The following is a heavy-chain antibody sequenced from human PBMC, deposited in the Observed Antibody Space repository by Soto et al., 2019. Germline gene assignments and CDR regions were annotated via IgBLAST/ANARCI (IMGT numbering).Heavy chain of an antibody. D-gene: IGHD2-2*01. CDR3: ARQLIVVVPAANPRRTKEKNWFDP. V-gene: IGHV4-34*01. Sequence: QVQLQQWGAGLLKPSETLSLTCAVYGGSFSGYYWSWIRQPPGKGLEWIGEINHSGSTNYNPSLKSRVTISVDTSKNQFSLKLSSVTAADTAVYYCARQLIVVVPAANPRRTKEKNWFDPWGQGTLVTVSS. CDR2: INHSGST. J-gene: IGHJ5*02. CDR1: GGSFSGYY.